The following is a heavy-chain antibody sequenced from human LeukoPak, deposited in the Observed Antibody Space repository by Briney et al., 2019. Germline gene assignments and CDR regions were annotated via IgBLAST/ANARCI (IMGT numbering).Heavy chain of an antibody. CDR2: IAYTGST. CDR1: GASISSSY. V-gene: IGHV4-59*08. J-gene: IGHJ4*02. D-gene: IGHD3-10*01. CDR3: ARQVFGEGDSDYFDS. Sequence: SETLSLTCTVSGASISSSYWNWTRQRPGRRMEWVGFIAYTGSTTYNPSLKSRVTLALDASKDQFSLTLSSVTAADTAVYYCARQVFGEGDSDYFDSWGQGTLVTVSS.